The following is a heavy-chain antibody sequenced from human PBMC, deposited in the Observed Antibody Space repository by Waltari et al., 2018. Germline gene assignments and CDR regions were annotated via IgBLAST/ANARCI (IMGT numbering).Heavy chain of an antibody. CDR3: ARGPILIGYYRHGDWYFDL. Sequence: QVQLQQWGAGLLKPSETLCLTCAVYGGSFSGSYWSWIRQPPGKGLAWIGEIKQSGSTTNNPALRSRVTISVDTSKNQFSLKLSSVTAADTAVYYCARGPILIGYYRHGDWYFDLWGRGTLVTVSS. CDR1: GGSFSGSY. CDR2: IKQSGST. J-gene: IGHJ2*01. D-gene: IGHD3-9*01. V-gene: IGHV4-34*01.